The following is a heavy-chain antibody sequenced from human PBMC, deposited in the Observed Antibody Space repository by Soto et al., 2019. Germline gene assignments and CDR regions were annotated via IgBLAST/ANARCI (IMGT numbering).Heavy chain of an antibody. CDR1: GFTFSSYA. Sequence: QVQLVESGGGVVQPGRSLRLSCAASGFTFSSYAMHWVRQAPGKGLEWVAVISYDGSNKYYADSVKGRFTISRDNSKNPLYLQMNSLRAEDTAVYYCAREGYGDYDFDYWGQGTLVTVSS. J-gene: IGHJ4*02. V-gene: IGHV3-30-3*01. D-gene: IGHD4-17*01. CDR3: AREGYGDYDFDY. CDR2: ISYDGSNK.